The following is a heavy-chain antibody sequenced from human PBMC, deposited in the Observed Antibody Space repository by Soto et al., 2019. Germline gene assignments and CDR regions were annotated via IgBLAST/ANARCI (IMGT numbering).Heavy chain of an antibody. J-gene: IGHJ6*02. CDR1: GASISSYY. CDR3: ARQGFGPLHGLVDV. CDR2: VHHSWGS. V-gene: IGHV4-59*08. Sequence: QVQLQEPGPGLVKPSETLSLSCTVSGASISSYYWSWFRQSPGKRMEWIGYVHHSWGSSYNPSLQSRVAISLDTSKSQFSLKVTSVTATDTAVYYCARQGFGPLHGLVDVWGQGTTVTVSS. D-gene: IGHD3-10*01.